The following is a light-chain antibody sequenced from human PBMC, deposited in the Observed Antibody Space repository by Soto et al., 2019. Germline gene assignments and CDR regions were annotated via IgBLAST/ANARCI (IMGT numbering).Light chain of an antibody. J-gene: IGKJ1*01. V-gene: IGKV3-20*01. CDR2: GAS. CDR3: QQYGSSPQT. CDR1: QSVSSSY. Sequence: EIVLTQSPGTLSLSPGERATLSCRASQSVSSSYLAGYQQKPGQAPRLLIYGASSRATGIPDRFSGSGSGTDFTLTISRLEPEDFVVYYCQQYGSSPQTFGQGTKVEIK.